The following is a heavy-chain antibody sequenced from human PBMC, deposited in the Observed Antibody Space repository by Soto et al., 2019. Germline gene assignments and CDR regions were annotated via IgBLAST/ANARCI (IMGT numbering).Heavy chain of an antibody. J-gene: IGHJ4*02. Sequence: TSETLSLTCIVSGESISSSSYYWGWIRQPPGKGLEWIGSIYYSGRTYYNPSFKSRVTISIDTSKNQFSLKLGSVTATDTAVYYCARQRTTVVTQAYFDHWGQGALVTVSS. V-gene: IGHV4-39*01. D-gene: IGHD2-21*02. CDR3: ARQRTTVVTQAYFDH. CDR2: IYYSGRT. CDR1: GESISSSSYY.